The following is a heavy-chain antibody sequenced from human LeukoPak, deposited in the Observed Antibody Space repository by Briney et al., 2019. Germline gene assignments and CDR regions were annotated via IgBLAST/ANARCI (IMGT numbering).Heavy chain of an antibody. J-gene: IGHJ5*02. CDR1: GGSISSSSYY. D-gene: IGHD2-2*01. Sequence: SETLSLTCTVSGGSISSSSYYWGWIRQAPGNGLEWIGSFEYGGSTYYNPSLKSRVTISVGTSKNQFSLKLSSVTAADTAVYYCARESSRDCRTTSCYEVFDPWGQGTLVTVSS. V-gene: IGHV4-39*07. CDR3: ARESSRDCRTTSCYEVFDP. CDR2: FEYGGST.